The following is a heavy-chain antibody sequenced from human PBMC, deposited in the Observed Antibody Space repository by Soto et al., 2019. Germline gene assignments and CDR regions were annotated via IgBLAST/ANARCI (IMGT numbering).Heavy chain of an antibody. CDR3: ARDLLGAAYWYFDL. CDR1: GGSFSGYC. J-gene: IGHJ2*01. D-gene: IGHD1-26*01. CDR2: INHSGST. V-gene: IGHV4-34*01. Sequence: PSLTCAVYGGSFSGYCWSWIRQPPGKGLEWIGEINHSGSTNYNPSLKSRVTISVDTSKNQFSLKLSSVTAADTAVYYCARDLLGAAYWYFDLWGRGTLVTVSS.